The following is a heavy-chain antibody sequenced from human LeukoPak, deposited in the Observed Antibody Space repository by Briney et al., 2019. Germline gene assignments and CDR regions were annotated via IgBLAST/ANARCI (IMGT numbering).Heavy chain of an antibody. J-gene: IGHJ3*02. Sequence: GGSLRLSCGASGFMFQNYWMTWVRQAPGKGLEWVATIRGDGRESFHVDSVKGRFTISRDNANNSLFLQMSSLRVDDTALYYCARDRSSYGGAYDIWGQGTLVTVSS. V-gene: IGHV3-7*01. CDR2: IRGDGRES. CDR1: GFMFQNYW. CDR3: ARDRSSYGGAYDI. D-gene: IGHD1-26*01.